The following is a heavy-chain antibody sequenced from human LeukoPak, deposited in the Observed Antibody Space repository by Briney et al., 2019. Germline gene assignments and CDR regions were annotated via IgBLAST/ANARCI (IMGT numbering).Heavy chain of an antibody. CDR3: ARDQLLSPYGMDV. CDR2: IWYDGSNK. V-gene: IGHV3-33*08. D-gene: IGHD2-2*01. Sequence: GGSLRLSCAASGFTFSSYAMHWVRQAPGKGLEWVAVIWYDGSNKYYVDSVKGRFTISRDNSKNTLDLQMNSLRAEDTAVYYCARDQLLSPYGMDVWGQGTTVTVSS. CDR1: GFTFSSYA. J-gene: IGHJ6*02.